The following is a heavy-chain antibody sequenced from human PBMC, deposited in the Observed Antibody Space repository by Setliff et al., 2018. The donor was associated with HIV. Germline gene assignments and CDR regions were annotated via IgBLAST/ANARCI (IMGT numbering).Heavy chain of an antibody. V-gene: IGHV1-69*13. D-gene: IGHD6-19*01. Sequence: GASVKVSCKASGGTFSSYAISWVRQAPGQGLEWMGGIIPIFGTANYAQKFQGRVTITADESTSTAYMELSSLRSEDTAVYYCATELFIVVAGHTPTFDYWGQGTLVTVS. CDR3: ATELFIVVAGHTPTFDY. CDR1: GGTFSSYA. J-gene: IGHJ4*02. CDR2: IIPIFGTA.